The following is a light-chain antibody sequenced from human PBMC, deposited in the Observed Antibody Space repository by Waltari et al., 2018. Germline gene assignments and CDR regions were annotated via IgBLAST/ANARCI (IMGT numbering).Light chain of an antibody. V-gene: IGLV2-14*01. CDR3: SSYAGNDLVI. CDR2: EVT. Sequence: QSALTQPASVSGSPGQSITISCTGTNSNVASYKHVSWYQQHPGKAPKLMIYEVTNRPSGLSNRFSGSKSGNTASLTITELQAEDEADYYCSSYAGNDLVIFGGGTKLTVL. CDR1: NSNVASYKH. J-gene: IGLJ2*01.